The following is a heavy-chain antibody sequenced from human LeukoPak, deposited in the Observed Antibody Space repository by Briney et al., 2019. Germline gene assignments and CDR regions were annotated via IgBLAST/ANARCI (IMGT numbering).Heavy chain of an antibody. J-gene: IGHJ4*02. D-gene: IGHD3-10*01. CDR3: ARGGHRQKEF. V-gene: IGHV3-7*02. CDR1: GFTLSNYW. CDR2: IKHDRSDK. Sequence: PGGSLRLSCAAPGFTLSNYWMTRVRRSPGKGLGWGAIIKHDRSDKYYVDSVKGRFTISRDNAKNSLYLQISSLRAEDTAVYFCARGGHRQKEFWGQGTLVTVSS.